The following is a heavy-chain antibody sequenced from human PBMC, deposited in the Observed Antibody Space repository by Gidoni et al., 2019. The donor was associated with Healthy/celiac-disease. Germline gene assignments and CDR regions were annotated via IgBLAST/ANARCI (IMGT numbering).Heavy chain of an antibody. D-gene: IGHD1-26*01. CDR1: GGSISSSNW. J-gene: IGHJ4*02. Sequence: QVQLQESGPGLVKPSGTLSLTCAVSGGSISSSNWWSWVRQPPGQGLEWIGEIYHSGSTNYNPSLKSRVTISVDKSKNQFSLKLSSVTAADTAVYYCARDGVGGAGLDYFDYWGQGTLVTVSS. CDR2: IYHSGST. CDR3: ARDGVGGAGLDYFDY. V-gene: IGHV4-4*02.